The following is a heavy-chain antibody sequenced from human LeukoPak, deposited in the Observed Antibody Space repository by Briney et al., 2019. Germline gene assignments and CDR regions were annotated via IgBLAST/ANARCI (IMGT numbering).Heavy chain of an antibody. CDR1: GFTFSSSA. J-gene: IGHJ6*03. Sequence: GGSLRLSCAASGFTFSSSAMNWVRQAPGKGLEWVSTISGNGRSPYYADSVKGRFTISRDNSNYTVYLQMCSLRADDTAVYYCAKAFTFYYYMDVWGKGTTVTVSS. CDR2: ISGNGRSP. CDR3: AKAFTFYYYMDV. D-gene: IGHD4-23*01. V-gene: IGHV3-23*01.